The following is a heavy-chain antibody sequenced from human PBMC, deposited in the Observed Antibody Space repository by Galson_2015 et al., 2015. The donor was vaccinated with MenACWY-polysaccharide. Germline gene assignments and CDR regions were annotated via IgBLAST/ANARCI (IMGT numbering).Heavy chain of an antibody. CDR2: LSPTTGNT. J-gene: IGHJ4*02. Sequence: SLRLSCAASGFTFDDYATHWVRQAPGKGLEWVSGLSPTTGNTYYADSVRGRFTISRDNSKNTLYLQMDSLRAEDTALYYCAKGAAHYGSGNYYDYWGQGTQVTVSS. CDR3: AKGAAHYGSGNYYDY. V-gene: IGHV3-23*01. D-gene: IGHD3-10*01. CDR1: GFTFDDYA.